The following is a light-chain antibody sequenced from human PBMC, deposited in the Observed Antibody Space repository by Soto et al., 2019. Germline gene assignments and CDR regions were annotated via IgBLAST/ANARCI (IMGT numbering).Light chain of an antibody. V-gene: IGKV1-39*01. Sequence: DIHMTQSPPSLSAAVGDRLTITCRTSQRVYNLLNWYHHKAGEAPKLLIYDASTLKSGVPSRFHGSGSGTDFSLTISDLQPEDVGTYFCQQRYATPFTFGPGTKLEI. CDR2: DAS. CDR3: QQRYATPFT. CDR1: QRVYNL. J-gene: IGKJ2*01.